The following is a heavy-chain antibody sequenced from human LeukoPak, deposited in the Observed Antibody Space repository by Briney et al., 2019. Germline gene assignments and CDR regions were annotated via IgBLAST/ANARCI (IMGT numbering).Heavy chain of an antibody. V-gene: IGHV3-64*01. CDR2: ISSNGGST. CDR3: AKDMLPYYDILTGYSPFDY. Sequence: GGSLRLSCAASGFTFSSYAMHWVRQAPGKGLEYVSAISSNGGSTYYANSVKGRFTISRDNSKNSLYLQMNSLRTEDTALYYCAKDMLPYYDILTGYSPFDYWGQGTLVTVSS. D-gene: IGHD3-9*01. CDR1: GFTFSSYA. J-gene: IGHJ4*02.